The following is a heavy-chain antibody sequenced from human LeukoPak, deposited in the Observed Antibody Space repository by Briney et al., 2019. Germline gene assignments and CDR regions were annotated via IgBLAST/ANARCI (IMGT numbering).Heavy chain of an antibody. CDR1: GGSYSSYY. D-gene: IGHD2-15*01. CDR3: ARGGSGPDLGYYYGMDV. J-gene: IGHJ6*02. Sequence: SETLSLTCTVSGGSYSSYYWSWIRQPAGKGLEWIGRIYTSGSTNYNPSLKSRVTMSVDTSKNQFSLKLSSVTAADTAVYYCARGGSGPDLGYYYGMDVWGQGTTVTVSS. CDR2: IYTSGST. V-gene: IGHV4-4*07.